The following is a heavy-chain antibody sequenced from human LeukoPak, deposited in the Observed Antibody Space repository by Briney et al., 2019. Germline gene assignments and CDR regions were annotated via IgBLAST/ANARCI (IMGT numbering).Heavy chain of an antibody. CDR3: ARDGIAAAGVFWYFDL. J-gene: IGHJ2*01. V-gene: IGHV4-34*01. Sequence: EPSETLSLTCAVYGGSFSGYYWSWIRQPPGKGLEWIGEVNHSGSTNYNPSLKSRVTISVDTSKNQFSLKLSSVTAADTAVYFCARDGIAAAGVFWYFDLWGRGTLVLVSS. D-gene: IGHD6-13*01. CDR1: GGSFSGYY. CDR2: VNHSGST.